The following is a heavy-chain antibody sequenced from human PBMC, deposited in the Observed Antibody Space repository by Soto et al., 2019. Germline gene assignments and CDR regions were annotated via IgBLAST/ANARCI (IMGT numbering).Heavy chain of an antibody. D-gene: IGHD5-18*01. V-gene: IGHV3-30*03. CDR1: GFTFSSYG. CDR2: ISYDGSNK. Sequence: QVQLVESGGGVVQPGRSLRLSCAASGFTFSSYGMHWVRQAPGKGLEWVAVISYDGSNKYYADSVKGRFTISRDNSKNTLYLQMNSLRAEDTAVYYCATDTALQYWGQGTLVTVSS. J-gene: IGHJ4*02. CDR3: ATDTALQY.